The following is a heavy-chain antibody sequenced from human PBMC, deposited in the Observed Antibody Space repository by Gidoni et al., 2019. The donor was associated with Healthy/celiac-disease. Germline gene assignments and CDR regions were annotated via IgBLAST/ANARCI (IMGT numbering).Heavy chain of an antibody. J-gene: IGHJ4*02. D-gene: IGHD5-18*01. V-gene: IGHV3-15*01. CDR2: IKSKTDGGTT. CDR1: GFTFSNAW. CDR3: TTGLVGHTAMDY. Sequence: EVQLVESGGGLVKPGGSLRLSCAASGFTFSNAWMSWVRQAPGKGLEWVGRIKSKTDGGTTDYAAPVKGRFTISRDDSKNTLYLQMNSLKTEDTAVYYCTTGLVGHTAMDYWGQGTLVTVSS.